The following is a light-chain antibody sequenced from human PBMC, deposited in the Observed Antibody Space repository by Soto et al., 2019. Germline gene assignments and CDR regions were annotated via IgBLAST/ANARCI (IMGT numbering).Light chain of an antibody. CDR3: HQYLNWPQA. J-gene: IGKJ1*01. V-gene: IGKV3-15*01. Sequence: ETVMTQSPATLSVSPGERATLSCRASESVSSYLAWYQQKPGQAPRLLISGASARATGVPARFSGSGSGTDFTLIISSLQPEDFAVYYCHQYLNWPQAFGQGTKVEIK. CDR2: GAS. CDR1: ESVSSY.